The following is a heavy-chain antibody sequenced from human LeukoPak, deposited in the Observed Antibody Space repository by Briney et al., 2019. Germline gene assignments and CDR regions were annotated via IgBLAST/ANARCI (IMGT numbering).Heavy chain of an antibody. D-gene: IGHD2-8*01. Sequence: GASVKVSCKASGYRFTNYGYSWVRQAPGQGLEWMGWISAYNGNTDYAQNLQGRVTMTTDASTSTAYMELRSLTSEDTAIYYCARGGSWCTNGVCYYYFDYWGQGTLVTVSS. CDR1: GYRFTNYG. CDR3: ARGGSWCTNGVCYYYFDY. CDR2: ISAYNGNT. J-gene: IGHJ4*02. V-gene: IGHV1-18*01.